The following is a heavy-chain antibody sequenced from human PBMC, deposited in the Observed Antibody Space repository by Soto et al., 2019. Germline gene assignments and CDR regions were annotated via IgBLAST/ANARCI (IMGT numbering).Heavy chain of an antibody. CDR2: IYYSGST. CDR1: GGSISSYY. Sequence: SETLSLTCTVSGGSISSYYWSWIRQPPGKGLEWIGYIYYSGSTNYNPSLKSRVTISVDTSKNQFSLKLSSVTAADTAVYYCARARRGDYSGYQYYLDCWGQRTLVTVSS. CDR3: ARARRGDYSGYQYYLDC. J-gene: IGHJ4*02. V-gene: IGHV4-59*01. D-gene: IGHD5-12*01.